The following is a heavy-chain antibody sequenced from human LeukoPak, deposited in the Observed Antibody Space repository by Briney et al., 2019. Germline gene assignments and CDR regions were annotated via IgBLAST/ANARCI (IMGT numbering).Heavy chain of an antibody. J-gene: IGHJ4*02. CDR3: ARGDTAFDY. V-gene: IGHV3-21*01. Sequence: SGGSLRLSCAASGFTFSSYSMNWVRQAPGKGLEWVSSISSSSTYIYYADSVRGRFAISRDNAMNSLYLQMNSLRAEDTAVYYCARGDTAFDYWGQGTLVTVSS. CDR1: GFTFSSYS. D-gene: IGHD5-18*01. CDR2: ISSSSTYI.